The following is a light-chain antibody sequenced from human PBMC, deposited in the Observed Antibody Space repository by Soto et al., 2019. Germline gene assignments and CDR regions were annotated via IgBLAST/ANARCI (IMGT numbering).Light chain of an antibody. Sequence: QSVLTQPASVSGPPGQSIVISCNGSSSDVGSYNLVSWYQQYPGKAPKVMIFEGTKRPSGVSDRFSGSKSGNTASLTIFGLQLEDEAVYYCSSYTSGSTLPWVFGTGTKVTVL. CDR2: EGT. V-gene: IGLV2-14*02. CDR3: SSYTSGSTLPWV. CDR1: SSDVGSYNL. J-gene: IGLJ1*01.